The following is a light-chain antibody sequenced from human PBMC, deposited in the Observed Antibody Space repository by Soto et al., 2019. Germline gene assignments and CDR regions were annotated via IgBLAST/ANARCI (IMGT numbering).Light chain of an antibody. Sequence: EIVLTQSPGTLSLSPGERATLSCRASQSVSSSYLAWYQQKPGQAPRLLIYGASNRATGIPDRISGSGSGTDFTLTISRLEPEDFAVYYCQQYNNWPRTFGQGTKVDIK. CDR1: QSVSSSY. V-gene: IGKV3-20*01. J-gene: IGKJ2*01. CDR3: QQYNNWPRT. CDR2: GAS.